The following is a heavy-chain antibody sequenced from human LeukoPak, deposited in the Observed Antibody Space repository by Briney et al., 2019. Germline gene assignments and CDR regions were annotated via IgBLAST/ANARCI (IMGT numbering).Heavy chain of an antibody. CDR3: ARDSTMYYYDSSGYSDY. CDR1: GGAFSSYA. J-gene: IGHJ4*02. Sequence: SVTVSCKASGGAFSSYAISWVRQAPGQGLEWMGRIIPIFGTANYAQKFQGRVTITADKSTSTAYMELSSLRSEDTAVYYCARDSTMYYYDSSGYSDYWGQGTLVTVS. CDR2: IIPIFGTA. V-gene: IGHV1-69*06. D-gene: IGHD3-22*01.